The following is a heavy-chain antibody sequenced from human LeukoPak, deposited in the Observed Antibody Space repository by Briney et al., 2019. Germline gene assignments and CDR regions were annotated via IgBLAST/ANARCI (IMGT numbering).Heavy chain of an antibody. CDR2: TYYSGNT. CDR3: ARQTGSGLFILP. Sequence: PSETLSLTCTVSGVSISSSNSYWGWIRQPPGKGLEWIGSTYYSGNTYYNASLKSQVSISIDTSKNQFSLRLTSVTAADTAVYYWARQTGSGLFILPGGQGTLVTVSS. V-gene: IGHV4-39*01. CDR1: GVSISSSNSY. D-gene: IGHD3/OR15-3a*01. J-gene: IGHJ4*02.